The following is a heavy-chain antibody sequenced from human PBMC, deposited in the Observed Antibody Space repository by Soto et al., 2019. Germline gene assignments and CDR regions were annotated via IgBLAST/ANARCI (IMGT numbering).Heavy chain of an antibody. CDR3: ARARVGAGPFWSGYSHNWFDP. D-gene: IGHD3-3*01. J-gene: IGHJ5*02. CDR2: INHSGTS. V-gene: IGHV4-34*01. CDR1: GGSFSAYY. Sequence: KPSETLSLTCAVYGGSFSAYYWTWIRQPPGKGLEWIGEINHSGTSNYNPSLKSRVTMSVDTSKNQVSLNLSSVTAADTAVYYCARARVGAGPFWSGYSHNWFDPWGQGTLVTVSS.